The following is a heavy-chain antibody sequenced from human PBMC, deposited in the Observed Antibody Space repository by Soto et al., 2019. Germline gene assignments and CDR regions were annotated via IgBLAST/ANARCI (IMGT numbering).Heavy chain of an antibody. D-gene: IGHD2-8*01. CDR1: GGSISSGGYY. V-gene: IGHV4-31*03. J-gene: IGHJ4*02. CDR2: IYSSGIT. Sequence: QVQLQESGPGLVKPSQTLSLTCTVSGGSISSGGYYWSWIRQHPGKGLEWIGYIYSSGITYYNPSLTSRXXMXVXXSKNQFSLRLSSVTAADTAVYYCATKPNGLYYFDYWGQGTLVTVSS. CDR3: ATKPNGLYYFDY.